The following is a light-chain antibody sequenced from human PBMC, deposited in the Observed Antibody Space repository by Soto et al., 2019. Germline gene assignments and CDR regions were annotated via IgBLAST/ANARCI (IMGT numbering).Light chain of an antibody. Sequence: DIVMTQTPLSSLVTLGQPASISCRSSQSLIHSDGNTYLSWLHQRPGQPPRFPIYKISNRFSGVTDRFSGSGAGTDFTLKISRVEAEDVGVYYCMQATEAPTFGQGTKVEIK. CDR1: QSLIHSDGNTY. CDR3: MQATEAPT. V-gene: IGKV2-24*01. CDR2: KIS. J-gene: IGKJ1*01.